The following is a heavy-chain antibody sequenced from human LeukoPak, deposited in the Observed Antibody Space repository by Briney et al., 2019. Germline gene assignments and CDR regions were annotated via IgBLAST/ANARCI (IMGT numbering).Heavy chain of an antibody. D-gene: IGHD6-13*01. J-gene: IGHJ6*03. CDR1: GFTFSSYA. Sequence: GGSLTLSCAASGFTFSSYAMLWLRQAPGKGLEWVAVISYDESKKYYADSVQGRFTISRDNSRNTLYLQMNSLRAEDTAVYYCARGGSSSSWYYYMDVWGKGTTVTVSS. CDR3: ARGGSSSSWYYYMDV. CDR2: ISYDESKK. V-gene: IGHV3-30*01.